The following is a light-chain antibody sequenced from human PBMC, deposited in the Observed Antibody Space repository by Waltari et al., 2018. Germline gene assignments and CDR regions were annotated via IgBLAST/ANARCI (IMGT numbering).Light chain of an antibody. V-gene: IGLV7-46*01. CDR2: DSY. Sequence: QAVVTQEPSLTVSPGGTVTLTCGSSTGPVTSGHYPYWLQQKPGQAPRTLIYDSYIKYSSTPARCSGYLLGGKAALTLSGAQAEDEADYYCWLAYTNGVVFGGGTKLAVL. CDR3: WLAYTNGVV. CDR1: TGPVTSGHY. J-gene: IGLJ2*01.